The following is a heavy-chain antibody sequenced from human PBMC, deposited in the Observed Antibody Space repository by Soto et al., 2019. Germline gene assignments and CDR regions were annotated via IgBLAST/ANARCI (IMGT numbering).Heavy chain of an antibody. Sequence: QVQLVESGGGVVQPGRSLRLSCAASGFTFSNYAMHWVRQAPGKGLEWVAVISYAGDNKYYADSVKVRFTLSRDNSRNTLYLQMNSLTTEDTAMYYWARSRGQRTSHAGGYYYGMDVWGQGTTVTVSS. CDR3: ARSRGQRTSHAGGYYYGMDV. J-gene: IGHJ6*02. D-gene: IGHD2-8*02. CDR1: GFTFSNYA. CDR2: ISYAGDNK. V-gene: IGHV3-30-3*01.